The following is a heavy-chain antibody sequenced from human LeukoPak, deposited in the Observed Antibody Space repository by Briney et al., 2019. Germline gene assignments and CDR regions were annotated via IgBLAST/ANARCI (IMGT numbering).Heavy chain of an antibody. D-gene: IGHD2-2*01. J-gene: IGHJ6*02. CDR2: IIPIFGTA. CDR1: GGTFSSYA. Sequence: SVKVSCKASGGTFSSYAISWVRQAPGQGLEWMGGIIPIFGTANYAQKFRGRVTITADESTSTAYMELSSLRSEDTAVYYCAGSGGVVVPAAFYYYYGMDVWGQGTTVTVSS. CDR3: AGSGGVVVPAAFYYYYGMDV. V-gene: IGHV1-69*13.